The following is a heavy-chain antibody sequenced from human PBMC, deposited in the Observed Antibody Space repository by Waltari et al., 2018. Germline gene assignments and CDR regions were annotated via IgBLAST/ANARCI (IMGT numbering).Heavy chain of an antibody. CDR3: AKENNDLLCDS. D-gene: IGHD2-15*01. CDR1: GFTFSGYA. Sequence: VQLLESGGGWVQPGGSLRLSCAASGFTFSGYAMSWVRKAPGKGLEWVAVIGHDGSLKYYADSVRGRFTISRDNSKNTLFLEMNSLRGEDTAVYYCAKENNDLLCDSWGQGTQVTVSS. V-gene: IGHV3-30*18. CDR2: IGHDGSLK. J-gene: IGHJ5*01.